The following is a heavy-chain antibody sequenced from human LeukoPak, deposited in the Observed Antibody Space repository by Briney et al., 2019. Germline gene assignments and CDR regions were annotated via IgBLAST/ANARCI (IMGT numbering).Heavy chain of an antibody. J-gene: IGHJ4*02. D-gene: IGHD2-21*02. CDR3: AIMGTDTITREFDY. CDR2: INSDGSST. V-gene: IGHV3-74*01. CDR1: GFTFSNYE. Sequence: GGSLRLSCAASGFTFSNYEMNWVRQAPGKGLVWVSRINSDGSSTSYADSVKGRFTISRDNAKNTLYLQMNSLRAEDTAVYYCAIMGTDTITREFDYWGQGTLVTVSS.